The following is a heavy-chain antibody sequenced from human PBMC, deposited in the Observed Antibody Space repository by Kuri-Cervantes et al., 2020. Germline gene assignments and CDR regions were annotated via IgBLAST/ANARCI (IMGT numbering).Heavy chain of an antibody. CDR1: GYTFTSYD. CDR2: MNPNSGNT. Sequence: ASGKVSCKASGYTFTSYDINWVRQATGQGLEWMGWMNPNSGNTGYAQKFQGRVTITADESTSTAYMELSSLRSEDTAVYYCARGGAGRWELLRHAFDIWGQGTMVTVSS. D-gene: IGHD1-26*01. J-gene: IGHJ3*02. V-gene: IGHV1-8*01. CDR3: ARGGAGRWELLRHAFDI.